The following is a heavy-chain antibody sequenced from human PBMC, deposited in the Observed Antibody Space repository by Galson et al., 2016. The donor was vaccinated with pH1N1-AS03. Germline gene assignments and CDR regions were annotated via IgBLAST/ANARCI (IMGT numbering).Heavy chain of an antibody. D-gene: IGHD5-24*01. Sequence: SLRLSCAASGFRLTSIAMSWVRQAPGKGLEWVSGVVTHGDTYFADSVKGRFSISRDDSKNTMYLQMDSLGVENTAIYYCAKDRVYNDAQWVFDCWGQGTLVTVSS. J-gene: IGHJ4*02. CDR2: VVTHGDT. CDR1: GFRLTSIA. CDR3: AKDRVYNDAQWVFDC. V-gene: IGHV3-23*01.